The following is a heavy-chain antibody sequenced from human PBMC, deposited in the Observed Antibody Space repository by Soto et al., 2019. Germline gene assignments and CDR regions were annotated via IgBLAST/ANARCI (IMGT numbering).Heavy chain of an antibody. V-gene: IGHV4-4*02. CDR2: IYHSGNT. CDR3: ARRRITMIVVVFDAFDI. J-gene: IGHJ3*02. Sequence: QVQLQGSGPGLVKPSGTLSLTCAVSGGSISSSYWWSWVRQPPGKGLEWIGEIYHSGNTNYNPSLRSRVTISVDKSKNQFSLKLSSVTAADTAVYYCARRRITMIVVVFDAFDIWGQGTMVTVSS. D-gene: IGHD3-22*01. CDR1: GGSISSSYW.